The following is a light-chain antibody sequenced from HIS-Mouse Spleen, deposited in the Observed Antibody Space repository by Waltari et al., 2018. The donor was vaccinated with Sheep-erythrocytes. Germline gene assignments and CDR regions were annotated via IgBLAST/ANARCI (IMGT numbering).Light chain of an antibody. CDR3: SSYTSSSTNWV. CDR1: SSDVGGYNY. CDR2: EVS. J-gene: IGLJ3*02. Sequence: QSALTQPASVSGSPGQSITISCTGTSSDVGGYNYVSWYQQPPGKAPKLMLYEVSNRRSGVSNRFSGSKSGNTASLTISGLQAEDEADYYCSSYTSSSTNWVFGGGTKLTVL. V-gene: IGLV2-14*01.